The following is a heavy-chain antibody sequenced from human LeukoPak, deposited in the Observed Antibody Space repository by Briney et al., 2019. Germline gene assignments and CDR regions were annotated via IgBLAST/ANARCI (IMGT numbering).Heavy chain of an antibody. J-gene: IGHJ4*02. CDR2: IYTSGST. CDR1: GGSISSYY. Sequence: SETLSLTCTVSGGSISSYYWSWIRQPPGKGLEWIGYIYTSGSTNYNPSLKSRVTISVDTSKNQFSLKLSSVTAADTAVYYCARTPNRIAARSYYFDYWGQGTLVTVSS. V-gene: IGHV4-4*09. D-gene: IGHD6-6*01. CDR3: ARTPNRIAARSYYFDY.